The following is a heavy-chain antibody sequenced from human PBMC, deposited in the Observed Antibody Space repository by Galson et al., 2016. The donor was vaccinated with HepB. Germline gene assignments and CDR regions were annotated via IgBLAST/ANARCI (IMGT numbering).Heavy chain of an antibody. J-gene: IGHJ5*02. CDR2: IVVGSGNT. CDR3: AAMGHYYDSSGYIP. D-gene: IGHD3-22*01. CDR1: GYTFISYV. V-gene: IGHV1-58*02. Sequence: SVKVSCKASGYTFISYVIQWVRQAPGHRLEWMGWIVVGSGNTNYAQKFQERVTITRDMSTSTAYMELSSLRSEDTAVYYCAAMGHYYDSSGYIPWGQGTLVTVSS.